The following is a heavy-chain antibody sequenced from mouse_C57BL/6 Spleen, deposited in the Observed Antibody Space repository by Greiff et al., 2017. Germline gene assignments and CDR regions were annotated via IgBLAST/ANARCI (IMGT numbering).Heavy chain of an antibody. D-gene: IGHD2-14*01. CDR3: VRRYYYAMDY. CDR1: GFSLTSYG. J-gene: IGHJ4*01. CDR2: IWGGGSP. Sequence: VMLVESGPGLVAPSQSLSITCTVSGFSLTSYGVAWVRQPPGKGLEWLGVIWGGGSPNYNSALMSRLSISKDNSKSQVILKMNSLHTDDTAMYYCVRRYYYAMDYWGPGTSVTVSS. V-gene: IGHV2-9*01.